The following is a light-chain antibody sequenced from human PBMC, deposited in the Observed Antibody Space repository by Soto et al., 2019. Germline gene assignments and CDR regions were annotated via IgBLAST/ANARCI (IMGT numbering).Light chain of an antibody. CDR3: TSYSRYRVLV. V-gene: IGLV2-14*01. Sequence: QSALTQPASVSGSLGQSITISCTGTSSDIGGYKYVSWYQQHPGKAPKLIIFEVSNRPSGVSDRFSGSNSGNTASLTISGRRAEDEADYYCTSYSRYRVLVFGGGTKVTVL. CDR1: SSDIGGYKY. CDR2: EVS. J-gene: IGLJ3*02.